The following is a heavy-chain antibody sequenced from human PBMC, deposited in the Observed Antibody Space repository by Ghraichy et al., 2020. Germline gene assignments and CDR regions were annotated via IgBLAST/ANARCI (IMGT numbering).Heavy chain of an antibody. CDR2: TSSVGDT. J-gene: IGHJ6*02. Sequence: GARRLSCAASGFSVSSDFVNWVRQAPGRGLEWVSITSSVGDTSYADSVKGRFTISRDKSKNTLYLHMNRLGAEDTAVYYCAREGLEFLYDMDAWGQGTAVTVSS. V-gene: IGHV3-53*01. D-gene: IGHD3-3*02. CDR3: AREGLEFLYDMDA. CDR1: GFSVSSDF.